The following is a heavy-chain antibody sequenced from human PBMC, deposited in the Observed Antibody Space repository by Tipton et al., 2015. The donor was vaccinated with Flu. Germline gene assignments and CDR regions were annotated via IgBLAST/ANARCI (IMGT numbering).Heavy chain of an antibody. Sequence: GLVKPSETLSLTCTVSSGSIRSTNYFCAWIRQPPGKRLELIGSIYPSGTTYYNPSLKSRVTISVDTSKSRFSLMLSSVTAADTAVYYCARLSYYDVDLKNFYFDYWGQGALVTVSS. J-gene: IGHJ4*02. CDR1: SGSIRSTNYF. CDR2: IYPSGTT. CDR3: ARLSYYDVDLKNFYFDY. D-gene: IGHD3-10*02. V-gene: IGHV4-39*01.